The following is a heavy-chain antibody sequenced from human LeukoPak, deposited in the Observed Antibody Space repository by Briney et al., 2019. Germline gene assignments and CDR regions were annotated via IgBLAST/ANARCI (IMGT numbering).Heavy chain of an antibody. Sequence: ASVKVSCKASGYTFTGYYMHWVRQAPGQGLEWMGIINSSGGTTSYAQKFQGRVTMTRDTSTSTVYMDLSSLRSEDTAVYYCARGLGTLLRGWFDPWGQGTLVTVSS. J-gene: IGHJ5*02. CDR2: INSSGGTT. V-gene: IGHV1-46*01. D-gene: IGHD4-23*01. CDR3: ARGLGTLLRGWFDP. CDR1: GYTFTGYY.